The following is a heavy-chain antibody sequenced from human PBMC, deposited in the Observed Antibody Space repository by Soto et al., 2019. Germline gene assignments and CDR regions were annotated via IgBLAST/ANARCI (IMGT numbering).Heavy chain of an antibody. CDR3: ERSGPPAGY. CDR2: ISAYNGNK. J-gene: IGHJ4*02. Sequence: QIQLVKSGAEVKKPGASVKVSCKASGYTFTSYAISWVRQAPGQGLEWMGWISAYNGNKKYAQRLQGRETITTDTSTTTAEMELRSPRSDDTAVNYCERSGPPAGYWGQGPLVTVS. CDR1: GYTFTSYA. V-gene: IGHV1-18*01. D-gene: IGHD3-10*01.